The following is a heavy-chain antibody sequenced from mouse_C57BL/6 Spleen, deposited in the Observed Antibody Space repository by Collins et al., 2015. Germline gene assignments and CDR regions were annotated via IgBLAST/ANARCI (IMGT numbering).Heavy chain of an antibody. CDR3: SRSDGTFGYFDY. CDR2: VFPGNNDT. J-gene: IGHJ2*01. D-gene: IGHD4-1*01. V-gene: IGHV1-5*01. CDR1: GYTFTSYW. Sequence: EVQLQQSGTVLARPGASVKMSCKTSGYTFTSYWMHWVKQRPGQGLEWIGTVFPGNNDTTYNQKFKGKAKLTAITSASTAYVELSSLTNEDSAVYYCSRSDGTFGYFDYWGQGTTLTVSS.